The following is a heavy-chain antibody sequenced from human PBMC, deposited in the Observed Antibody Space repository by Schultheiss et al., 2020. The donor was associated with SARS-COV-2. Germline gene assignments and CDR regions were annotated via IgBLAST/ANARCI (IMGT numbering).Heavy chain of an antibody. CDR1: NGSISSVGSF. D-gene: IGHD3-22*01. CDR3: AREKDYDSSGYYRAFDI. Sequence: SETLSLTCTVSNGSISSVGSFWSWIRQRPGKGLEWIGYIYYSGSTYYNPSLLSRVVISIDTSKNQFSLKLSSVTAADTAVYYCAREKDYDSSGYYRAFDIWGQGTMVTVSS. J-gene: IGHJ3*02. V-gene: IGHV4-31*03. CDR2: IYYSGST.